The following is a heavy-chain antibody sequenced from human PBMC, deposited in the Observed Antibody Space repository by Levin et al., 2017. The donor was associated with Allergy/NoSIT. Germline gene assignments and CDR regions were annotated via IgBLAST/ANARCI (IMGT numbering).Heavy chain of an antibody. CDR1: GFQFSLYG. J-gene: IGHJ3*01. D-gene: IGHD2-15*01. Sequence: GESLKISCAASGFQFSLYGMHWVRQAPGTGLEWVALIVFDGNDQYYADSVKGRFTISRDNSKNTLYLQMSSLRENDTAIYYCAKRGYCSGNTCQSHDAIDVWGQGTLVMVSS. CDR3: AKRGYCSGNTCQSHDAIDV. V-gene: IGHV3-30*18. CDR2: IVFDGNDQ.